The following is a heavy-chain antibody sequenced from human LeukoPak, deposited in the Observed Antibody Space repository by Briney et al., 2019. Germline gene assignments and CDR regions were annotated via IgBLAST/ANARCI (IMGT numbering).Heavy chain of an antibody. Sequence: ASVKVSCKASGYTFTSYYMHWVRQAPGQGLEWMGIINPSGGSTSYAQKFQGRVTMTRDMSTSTVYMELSSLGSEDTAVYYCATLYYYDSSGYYPFDYWGQGTLVTVSS. CDR2: INPSGGST. CDR3: ATLYYYDSSGYYPFDY. V-gene: IGHV1-46*01. J-gene: IGHJ4*02. CDR1: GYTFTSYY. D-gene: IGHD3-22*01.